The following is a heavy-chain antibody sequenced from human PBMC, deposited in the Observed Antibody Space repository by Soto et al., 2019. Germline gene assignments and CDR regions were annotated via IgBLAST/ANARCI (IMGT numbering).Heavy chain of an antibody. Sequence: QVQLVQSGGEVKKPGASVKVSCKASGYTYPRYYIHWVRQAPGQGTEWMGRINSDGGRTTYAQNFIDRVTMTRDTSAITVYMELSSLKFEDTAMYYCARGAYSSSSFPPFDPWGQGTLVTVSS. D-gene: IGHD4-4*01. CDR1: GYTYPRYY. V-gene: IGHV1-46*01. J-gene: IGHJ5*02. CDR3: ARGAYSSSSFPPFDP. CDR2: INSDGGRT.